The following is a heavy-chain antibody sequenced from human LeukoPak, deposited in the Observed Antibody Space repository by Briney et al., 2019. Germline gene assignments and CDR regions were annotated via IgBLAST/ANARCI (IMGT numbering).Heavy chain of an antibody. CDR1: GFTFGSSW. CDR2: IKPDGSEK. Sequence: GGSLRLSCVVSGFTFGSSWMSWVRQAPGKGLEWVTNIKPDGSEKYYVDSVKGRFTISRDNSRNSLYLGINNLRTEDTAIYYCAKATHFYYYGMDVWGQGTTVTVSS. V-gene: IGHV3-7*03. J-gene: IGHJ6*02. CDR3: AKATHFYYYGMDV.